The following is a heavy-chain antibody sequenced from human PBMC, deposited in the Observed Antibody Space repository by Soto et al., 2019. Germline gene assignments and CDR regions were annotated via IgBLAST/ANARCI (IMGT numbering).Heavy chain of an antibody. V-gene: IGHV4-30-4*01. CDR2: IYYSGST. D-gene: IGHD2-15*01. Sequence: PSETLSLTCTVSGGSISRGDYYWSWIRQPPGKGLEWIGYIYYSGSTYYNPSLKSRVTISVDTSKNQFSLKLSSVTAADTAVYYCARVGIVVVAYLSYWFDPWGQGTLVTVSS. J-gene: IGHJ5*02. CDR3: ARVGIVVVAYLSYWFDP. CDR1: GGSISRGDYY.